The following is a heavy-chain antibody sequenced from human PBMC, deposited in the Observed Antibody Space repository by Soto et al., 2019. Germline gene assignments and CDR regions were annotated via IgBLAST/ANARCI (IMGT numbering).Heavy chain of an antibody. CDR2: INHSGST. V-gene: IGHV4-34*01. J-gene: IGHJ3*02. Sequence: TLSLTCAVYGGSFSHYDWSWIRQPPGKGLEWIGEINHSGSTNYNPSLKSRVTISVDTSKNQFSLKLSSVTAADTAVYYCANLDMITFGGIIGPNDEFDIWGQGTMVTVSS. CDR1: GGSFSHYD. D-gene: IGHD3-16*01. CDR3: ANLDMITFGGIIGPNDEFDI.